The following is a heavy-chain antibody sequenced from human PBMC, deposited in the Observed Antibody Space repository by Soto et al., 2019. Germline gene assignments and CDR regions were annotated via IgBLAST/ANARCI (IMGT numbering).Heavy chain of an antibody. J-gene: IGHJ3*02. D-gene: IGHD3-22*01. CDR3: ARRVYDSSGYYYGPDAFDI. Sequence: GESLKISCKGSGYTFTSNWIGWVRQMPGKGLKWMGIIYPGDSETRYSPSFQGQVTISADKSINTAYLQWSSLKASDTAIYYCARRVYDSSGYYYGPDAFDIWGQGTMVTVSS. CDR1: GYTFTSNW. CDR2: IYPGDSET. V-gene: IGHV5-51*01.